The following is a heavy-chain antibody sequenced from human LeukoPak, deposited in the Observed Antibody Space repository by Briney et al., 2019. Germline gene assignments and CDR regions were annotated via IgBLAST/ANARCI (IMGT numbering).Heavy chain of an antibody. Sequence: SETLSLTCAVYGGSFSGYYWSWIRQPPGKGLEWIGEINHSGSTNYNPSLMSRVTISVDTSKNQFSLKLSSVTAADTAVYYCARPLRYYYDSSGYALTYWGQGTLATVSS. V-gene: IGHV4-34*01. J-gene: IGHJ4*02. CDR1: GGSFSGYY. D-gene: IGHD3-22*01. CDR3: ARPLRYYYDSSGYALTY. CDR2: INHSGST.